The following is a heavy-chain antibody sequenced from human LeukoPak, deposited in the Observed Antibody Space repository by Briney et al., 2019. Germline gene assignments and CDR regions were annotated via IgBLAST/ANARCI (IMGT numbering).Heavy chain of an antibody. CDR3: AKVSRRVVVVIPALYYFDY. D-gene: IGHD3-22*01. CDR1: GFTFSSYW. Sequence: GGSLRLSCAASGFTFSSYWMHWVRQAPGKGLVWVSRINNDGSSTSYADSVKGRFTISRDNSKNTLYLQMNSLRAEDTAVYYCAKVSRRVVVVIPALYYFDYWGQGTLVTVSS. V-gene: IGHV3-74*01. CDR2: INNDGSST. J-gene: IGHJ4*02.